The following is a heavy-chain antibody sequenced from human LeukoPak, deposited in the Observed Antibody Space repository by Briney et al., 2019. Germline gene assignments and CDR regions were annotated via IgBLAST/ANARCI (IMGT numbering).Heavy chain of an antibody. D-gene: IGHD5-18*01. CDR3: AKEEGDSLYTWIQLWRAFDI. CDR2: IWYDGTNK. CDR1: GFTFSTYG. V-gene: IGHV3-33*06. J-gene: IGHJ3*02. Sequence: HPGRSLRLACAASGFTFSTYGMHWVRQASGKGLEWVAVIWYDGTNKYYADSVKGRFTISRDNSKNTLYLQMTSLRAEDTAVYYCAKEEGDSLYTWIQLWRAFDIWGQGTMVTVSS.